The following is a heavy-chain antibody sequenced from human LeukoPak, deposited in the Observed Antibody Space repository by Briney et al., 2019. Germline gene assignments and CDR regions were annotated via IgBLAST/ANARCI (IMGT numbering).Heavy chain of an antibody. J-gene: IGHJ4*02. D-gene: IGHD3-10*01. CDR3: ARGIGYGSHTNDY. Sequence: PSETLSLTCAVYGGSFSGYYWSWIRQPPGKGLEWIGEINHSGSTNYNPSLKSRVTISVDTSKNQFSLKLSSVTAADTAVYYCARGIGYGSHTNDYWGQGTLVTVSS. V-gene: IGHV4-34*01. CDR1: GGSFSGYY. CDR2: INHSGST.